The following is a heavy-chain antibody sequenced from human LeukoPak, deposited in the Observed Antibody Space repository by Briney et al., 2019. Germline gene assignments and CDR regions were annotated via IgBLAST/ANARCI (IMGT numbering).Heavy chain of an antibody. D-gene: IGHD1-14*01. V-gene: IGHV1-69*13. Sequence: SVKVSCKAPGGTFSSYAISWVRQAPGQGLEWMGGIIPIFGTANYAQKFQGRVTITADESTSTAYMELSSLRSEDTAVYYCARDRRRYDYYYYYMDVWGKGTTVTVSS. J-gene: IGHJ6*03. CDR3: ARDRRRYDYYYYYMDV. CDR2: IIPIFGTA. CDR1: GGTFSSYA.